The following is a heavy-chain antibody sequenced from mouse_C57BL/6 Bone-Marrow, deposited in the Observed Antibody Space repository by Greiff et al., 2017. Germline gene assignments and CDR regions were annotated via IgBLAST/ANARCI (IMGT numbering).Heavy chain of an antibody. CDR3: ARYPDDYGSSYDAWFAY. J-gene: IGHJ3*01. Sequence: VQLQQSGAELARPGASVKMSCKASGYTFTSYTMHWVKQRPGQGLEWIGYINPSSGYTKYNQKFKDKATLTADKSSSTAYMQLSSLTSEDSAVYYCARYPDDYGSSYDAWFAYWGQGTLVTVSA. V-gene: IGHV1-4*01. CDR1: GYTFTSYT. D-gene: IGHD1-1*01. CDR2: INPSSGYT.